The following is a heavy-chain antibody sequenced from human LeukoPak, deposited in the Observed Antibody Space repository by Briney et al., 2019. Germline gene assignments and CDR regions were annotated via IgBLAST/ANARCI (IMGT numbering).Heavy chain of an antibody. CDR2: IPPHRRYA. V-gene: IGHV3-74*03. Sequence: GGSLRLSCAASGFAFSDYFMHWVRPSPEKGLVWVSDIPPHRRYAAYADSVRGRFAISRDDAKNSLYLQMNSLRAEDTAVYYCARAREVRGVITVFDYWGQGTLVTVSS. CDR3: ARAREVRGVITVFDY. CDR1: GFAFSDYF. D-gene: IGHD3-10*01. J-gene: IGHJ4*02.